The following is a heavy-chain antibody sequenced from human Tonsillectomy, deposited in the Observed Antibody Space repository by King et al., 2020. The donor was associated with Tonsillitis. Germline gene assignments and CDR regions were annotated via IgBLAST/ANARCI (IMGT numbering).Heavy chain of an antibody. Sequence: QLVQSGGGVVRPGGSLRLSCAASGFTFDDYGMSWVRQAPGKGLEWVSGINWNGGSTGYADSVKGRFTISRDNAKNSLYLQMNSLRAEDTALYYCARDSEANFWSGYYRNWFDPWGQGTLVTVSS. CDR1: GFTFDDYG. CDR3: ARDSEANFWSGYYRNWFDP. CDR2: INWNGGST. V-gene: IGHV3-20*04. J-gene: IGHJ5*02. D-gene: IGHD3-3*01.